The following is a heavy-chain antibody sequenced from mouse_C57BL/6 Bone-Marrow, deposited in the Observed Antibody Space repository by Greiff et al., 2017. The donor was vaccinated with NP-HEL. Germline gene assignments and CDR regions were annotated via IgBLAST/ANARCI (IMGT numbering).Heavy chain of an antibody. V-gene: IGHV1-55*01. D-gene: IGHD2-3*01. CDR2: IYPGSGST. CDR1: GYTFTSYW. J-gene: IGHJ3*01. CDR3: ARCPDDGYYPAWFAY. Sequence: VQLQQPGAELVKPGASVKMSCKASGYTFTSYWITWVKQRPGQGLEWIGDIYPGSGSTNYNEKFKSKATLTVDTSSSTAYMQLSSLTSEDSAVYYCARCPDDGYYPAWFAYWGQGTLVTVAA.